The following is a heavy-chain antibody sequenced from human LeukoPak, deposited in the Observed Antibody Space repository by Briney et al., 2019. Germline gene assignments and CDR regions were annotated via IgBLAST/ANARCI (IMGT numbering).Heavy chain of an antibody. CDR1: GYTFTSYD. Sequence: ASVKVSCKASGYTFTSYDINWVRQATGQGLEWMGWMNPNSGNTGYAQKFQGRVTMTRNTSISTAYMELSSLRSEDTAVYYCARGGSLLGYCSGGRCSGAFDIWGQGTMVTVSS. J-gene: IGHJ3*02. CDR3: ARGGSLLGYCSGGRCSGAFDI. V-gene: IGHV1-8*01. CDR2: MNPNSGNT. D-gene: IGHD2-15*01.